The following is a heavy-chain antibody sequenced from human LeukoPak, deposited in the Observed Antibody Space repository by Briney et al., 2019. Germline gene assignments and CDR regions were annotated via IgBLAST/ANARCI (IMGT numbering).Heavy chain of an antibody. J-gene: IGHJ4*02. V-gene: IGHV4-4*07. D-gene: IGHD3-22*01. CDR3: ARDRYYYDSSGYLRFDY. CDR2: IYSSGST. CDR1: GGSINTFH. Sequence: SETLSLTCTVSGGSINTFHWSWIRQPAGKGLEWIGRIYSSGSTNYNPSLKSRVTMSVDTSKNQFSLKLSSVTAADTAVYYCARDRYYYDSSGYLRFDYWGQGTLVTVSS.